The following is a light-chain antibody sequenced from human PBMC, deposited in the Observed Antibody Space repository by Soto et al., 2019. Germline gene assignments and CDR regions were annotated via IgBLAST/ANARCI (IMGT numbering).Light chain of an antibody. V-gene: IGKV1-5*01. CDR1: QDTSNY. Sequence: DIQMTQSPSSLSASVGDRVTITCQASQDTSNYLNWYQQKPGKAPKLLIYDASSLLSGVPSRFGGSGSGTEFTLTISSLQPDDFATYYCQQYFHYWTFGQGTKVDIK. CDR3: QQYFHYWT. J-gene: IGKJ1*01. CDR2: DAS.